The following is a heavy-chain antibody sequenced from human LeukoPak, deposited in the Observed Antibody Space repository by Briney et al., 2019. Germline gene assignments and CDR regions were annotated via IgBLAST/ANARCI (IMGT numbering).Heavy chain of an antibody. V-gene: IGHV4-39*01. Sequence: PSETLSLTCTVSGGSISSSSYYWGWIRQPPGKGLEWIGSIYYSGSTYYNPSLKSRVTISVDTSKNQFSLKRSSVTAADTAVYYCARHKGSSSGVVGYWGQGTLVTVSS. CDR1: GGSISSSSYY. CDR3: ARHKGSSSGVVGY. CDR2: IYYSGST. D-gene: IGHD6-19*01. J-gene: IGHJ4*02.